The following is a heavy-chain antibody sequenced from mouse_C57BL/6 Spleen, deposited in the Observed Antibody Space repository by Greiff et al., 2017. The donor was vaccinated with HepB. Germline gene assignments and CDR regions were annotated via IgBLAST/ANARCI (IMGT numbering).Heavy chain of an antibody. D-gene: IGHD1-2*01. CDR2: INPSTGGT. V-gene: IGHV1-42*01. CDR3: ARGTAGAMDY. CDR1: GYSFTGYY. Sequence: LQQSGPELVKPGASVKISCKASGYSFTGYYMNWVKQSPEKSLEWIGEINPSTGGTTYNQKFKAKATLTVDKSSSTAYMQLKSLTSEDSAVYYCARGTAGAMDYWGQGTSVTVSS. J-gene: IGHJ4*01.